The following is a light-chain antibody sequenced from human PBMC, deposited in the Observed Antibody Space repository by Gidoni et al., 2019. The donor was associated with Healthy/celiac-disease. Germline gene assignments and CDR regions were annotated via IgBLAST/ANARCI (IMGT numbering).Light chain of an antibody. CDR1: QSVSSY. CDR3: QQRSNWPPGA. V-gene: IGKV3-11*01. J-gene: IGKJ4*01. CDR2: DAS. Sequence: EIVLTQSPATRSLSPGERATRSCRASQSVSSYLAWYQQKPGQAPRLLIYDASNRATGIPARFSGSGSGTDFTLTISSLEPEDFAVYYCQQRSNWPPGAFGGGTKVEIK.